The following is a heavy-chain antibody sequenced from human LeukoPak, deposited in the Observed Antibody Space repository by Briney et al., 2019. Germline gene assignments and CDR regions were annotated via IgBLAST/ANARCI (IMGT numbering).Heavy chain of an antibody. D-gene: IGHD3-22*01. V-gene: IGHV4-30-2*01. J-gene: IGHJ4*02. Sequence: PSETLSLTCAVSGGSISSGGYSWSWIRQPPGKGLEWIGYIYHSGSTYYNPSLKSRVTISVDRSKNQFSLKLSSVTAADTAVYYCAAAGYDSSGYYNPFPDYWGQGTLVTVSS. CDR1: GGSISSGGYS. CDR3: AAAGYDSSGYYNPFPDY. CDR2: IYHSGST.